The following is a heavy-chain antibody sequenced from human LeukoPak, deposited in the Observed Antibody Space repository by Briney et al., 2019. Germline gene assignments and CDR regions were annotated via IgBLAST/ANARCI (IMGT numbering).Heavy chain of an antibody. Sequence: PGGSLRLSCAASGFTFTNYAMHWVRQAPGKGLEGVALISHDGGNKDYVDSVKGRFTISRDYSKNTVYLQMSGLRPEDAAVYYCARDTTGIAAAGNFDYWGQGILVTVSS. V-gene: IGHV3-30*04. CDR1: GFTFTNYA. CDR2: ISHDGGNK. J-gene: IGHJ4*02. CDR3: ARDTTGIAAAGNFDY. D-gene: IGHD6-13*01.